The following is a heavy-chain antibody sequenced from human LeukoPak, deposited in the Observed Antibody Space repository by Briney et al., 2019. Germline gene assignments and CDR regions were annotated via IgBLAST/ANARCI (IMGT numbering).Heavy chain of an antibody. CDR3: ARSRSLGDAFDI. V-gene: IGHV3-53*05. J-gene: IGHJ3*02. Sequence: GGSLRLSCAASGFTVSSNYMSWVRQAPGKGLEWVSVIYSGGSTYYADSVKGRFTISRDNSKNTLYLQMNSLRSDDTAVYYCARSRSLGDAFDIWGQGTMVTVSS. CDR1: GFTVSSNY. CDR2: IYSGGST.